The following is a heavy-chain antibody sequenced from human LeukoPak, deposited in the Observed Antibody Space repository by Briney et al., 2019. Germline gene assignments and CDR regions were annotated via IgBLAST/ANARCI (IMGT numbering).Heavy chain of an antibody. CDR1: GGSISSGHYN. CDR3: ARSYGDHPPYYYYYGMDV. Sequence: SETLSLTCTVSGGSISSGHYNWNWIRQPAGKGLEWIGRIYPSGNTNYNPSFKSRVTISRDTSQNQFSLRLTSVTVADTAVYYCARSYGDHPPYYYYYGMDVWGQGTTVTVSS. V-gene: IGHV4-61*02. D-gene: IGHD4-17*01. J-gene: IGHJ6*02. CDR2: IYPSGNT.